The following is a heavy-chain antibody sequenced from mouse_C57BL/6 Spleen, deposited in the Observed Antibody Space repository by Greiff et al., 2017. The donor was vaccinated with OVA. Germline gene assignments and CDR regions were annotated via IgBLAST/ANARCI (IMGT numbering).Heavy chain of an antibody. CDR2: IYPGDGDT. V-gene: IGHV1-82*01. CDR3: ARFGLPYYFDY. Sequence: QVQLQQSGPELVKPGASVKISCKASGYAFSSSWMNWVKQRPGKGLEWIGRIYPGDGDTNYNGKFKGKATLTADKSSSTAYMQLSSLTSEDSAVYCCARFGLPYYFDYWGQGTTLTVSS. CDR1: GYAFSSSW. J-gene: IGHJ2*01.